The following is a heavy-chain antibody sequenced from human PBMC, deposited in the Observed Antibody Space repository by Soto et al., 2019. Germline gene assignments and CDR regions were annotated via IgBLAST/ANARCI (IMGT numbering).Heavy chain of an antibody. D-gene: IGHD2-21*02. V-gene: IGHV4-59*01. J-gene: IGHJ5*02. CDR2: IYYSGST. CDR1: GGSISSYY. Sequence: TLSLTCTVSGGSISSYYWSWIRQPPGKGLEWIGYIYYSGSTNYNPSLKSRVTISVDTSKNQFSLKLSSVTAADTAVYYCARGPGIVVVTAIPEWFDPWGQGTLVTVSS. CDR3: ARGPGIVVVTAIPEWFDP.